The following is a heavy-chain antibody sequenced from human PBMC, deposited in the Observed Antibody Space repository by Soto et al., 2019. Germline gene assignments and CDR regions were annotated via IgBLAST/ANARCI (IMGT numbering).Heavy chain of an antibody. J-gene: IGHJ4*02. Sequence: QITLKESGPTLVKPTQTRTLTCTFSGFSLSTSGVGVGWIRQPPGKALEWLTFIYWDDDKRNSPFLKSRITITKDTSKNQVVLTMTNMDPVDTATYYAAHLVVAGITYYCDSWGQGTLVTVSS. CDR1: GFSLSTSGVG. CDR3: AHLVVAGITYYCDS. CDR2: IYWDDDK. D-gene: IGHD2-15*01. V-gene: IGHV2-5*02.